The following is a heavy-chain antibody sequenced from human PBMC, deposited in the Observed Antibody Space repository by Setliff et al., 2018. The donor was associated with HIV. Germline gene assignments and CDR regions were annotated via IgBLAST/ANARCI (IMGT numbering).Heavy chain of an antibody. D-gene: IGHD2-15*01. J-gene: IGHJ4*02. Sequence: GESLKISCKGSGYSFTSYWIAWLRQMPGKGLEWMGIIYPGDSDTRYSPSFQGQVTISADKSISTAYLQWSSLKASDTAMYYCATSPLGYCSGGSCYQYFDYWGPGTLVTVSS. CDR2: IYPGDSDT. CDR3: ATSPLGYCSGGSCYQYFDY. V-gene: IGHV5-51*01. CDR1: GYSFTSYW.